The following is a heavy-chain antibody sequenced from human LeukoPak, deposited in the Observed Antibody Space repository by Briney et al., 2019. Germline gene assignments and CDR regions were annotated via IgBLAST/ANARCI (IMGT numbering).Heavy chain of an antibody. J-gene: IGHJ4*02. V-gene: IGHV3-21*06. CDR2: IDSTSRYI. Sequence: PGESLRLSCSASGFTFSTYGMHWVRQVPGKGLNWVSYIDSTSRYIEYADSVKGRFTISRDNARNLVFLHMDSLRSDDTAVYYCARDPYYGSGPFRLYRGQGILVSVS. CDR3: ARDPYYGSGPFRLY. D-gene: IGHD3-10*01. CDR1: GFTFSTYG.